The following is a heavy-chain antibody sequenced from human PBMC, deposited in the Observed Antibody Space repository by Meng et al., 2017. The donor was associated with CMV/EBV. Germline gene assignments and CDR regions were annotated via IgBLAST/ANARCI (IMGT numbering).Heavy chain of an antibody. Sequence: ETLSLTCAASGFTFSSYWMSWVRQAPGKGLEWVANIKQDGSEKYYVDSVKGRFTISRDNAKNSLYLQMNSLRAEDTAVYYCARRLSLTIFGVVITRDYGMDVWGQGTTVTVSS. CDR1: GFTFSSYW. CDR2: IKQDGSEK. V-gene: IGHV3-7*01. CDR3: ARRLSLTIFGVVITRDYGMDV. J-gene: IGHJ6*02. D-gene: IGHD3-3*01.